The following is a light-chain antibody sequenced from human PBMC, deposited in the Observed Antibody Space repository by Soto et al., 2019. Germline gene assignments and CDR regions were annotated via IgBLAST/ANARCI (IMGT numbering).Light chain of an antibody. CDR3: QQYGSSPMT. J-gene: IGKJ5*01. Sequence: EIVLTQSPGTLSLSPGERATLSCRASQSVGSSYLAWYHQRPGQAPRLLMDGASTRATGIPDRFSGSGSGTDFTLTISRLEPEDFAVYYCQQYGSSPMTFGQGTRLEIK. CDR2: GAS. CDR1: QSVGSSY. V-gene: IGKV3-20*01.